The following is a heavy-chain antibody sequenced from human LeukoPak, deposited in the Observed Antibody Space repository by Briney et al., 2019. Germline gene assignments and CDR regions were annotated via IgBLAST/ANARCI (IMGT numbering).Heavy chain of an antibody. CDR1: GFTFSNYW. J-gene: IGHJ4*02. D-gene: IGHD6-19*01. CDR3: ARGGGWYFDV. CDR2: IKEDGSEN. Sequence: GGSLRLSCAASGFTFSNYWMNWVRQAPGKGLEWVASIKEDGSENYYVDSVKGRFTISRDNAKKSLYLQMNSLRVEDTAVYYCARGGGWYFDVWGQGALITASS. V-gene: IGHV3-7*01.